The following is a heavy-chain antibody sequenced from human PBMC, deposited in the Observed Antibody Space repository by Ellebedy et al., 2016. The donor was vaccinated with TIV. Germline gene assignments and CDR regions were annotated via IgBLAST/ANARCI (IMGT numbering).Heavy chain of an antibody. CDR3: ARGGEQWLLKRSDYYYGMDA. CDR2: ISGRGTST. CDR1: GFFVSDHY. D-gene: IGHD6-19*01. V-gene: IGHV3-23*01. J-gene: IGHJ6*02. Sequence: GESLKISCAVSGFFVSDHYMTWVRQAPGKGLEWVSGISGRGTSTFYADSVKGRFTISRDNSKNTLYLQMNSLRAEDTAVYYCARGGEQWLLKRSDYYYGMDAWGQGTTVTVSS.